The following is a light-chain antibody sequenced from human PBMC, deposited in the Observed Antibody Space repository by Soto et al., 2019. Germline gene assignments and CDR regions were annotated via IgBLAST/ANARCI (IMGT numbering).Light chain of an antibody. V-gene: IGKV1-5*01. CDR1: QFISSW. CDR2: DAS. Sequence: DIQMTQSPSTLSASVGDRVTIACRASQFISSWLAWYQQKPGKAPKLLIYDASTLESGVPSRFSGSGSGREFTLSISSLQPDDFATYYCQQYISYSHTFGQGTKLEI. CDR3: QQYISYSHT. J-gene: IGKJ2*01.